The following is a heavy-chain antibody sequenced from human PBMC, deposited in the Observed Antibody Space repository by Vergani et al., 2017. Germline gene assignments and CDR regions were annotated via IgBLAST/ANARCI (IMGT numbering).Heavy chain of an antibody. V-gene: IGHV4-61*02. CDR2: IYTSGST. D-gene: IGHD6-19*01. J-gene: IGHJ5*02. CDR3: ARASLSSGWLDRFDP. CDR1: GGSISSGSYY. Sequence: QVQLQESGPGLVKPSQTLSLTCPVSGGSISSGSYYWSWIRQPAGKGLEWIGRIYTSGSTTSNPSLKSRVAISVDTSKNQFSLKLSSATAADTAVYYCARASLSSGWLDRFDPWGQGTLVTVSS.